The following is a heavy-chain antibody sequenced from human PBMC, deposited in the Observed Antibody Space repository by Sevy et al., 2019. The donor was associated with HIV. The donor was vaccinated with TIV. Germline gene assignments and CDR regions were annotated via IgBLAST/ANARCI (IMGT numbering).Heavy chain of an antibody. J-gene: IGHJ6*03. Sequence: ASVKVSCKASGYTLTSHYMHWVRQAPGQGLEWMGISNPSGGYTRYAQKFQGRVIMTRDTSMSTAYMELSSLRSDDTAVYYCASLAAASGLDYMDVWGKRTTVTVSS. CDR3: ASLAAASGLDYMDV. CDR1: GYTLTSHY. CDR2: SNPSGGYT. D-gene: IGHD6-13*01. V-gene: IGHV1-46*01.